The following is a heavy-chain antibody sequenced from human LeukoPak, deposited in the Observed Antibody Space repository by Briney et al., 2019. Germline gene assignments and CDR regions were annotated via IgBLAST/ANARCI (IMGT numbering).Heavy chain of an antibody. V-gene: IGHV3-30*02. J-gene: IGHJ4*02. Sequence: GGSLRLSCAASGFTFSSYGMHWVRQAPGKGLEWVAFIRYDGSNKYYADSVKGRFTISRDNSKNTLYLQMNSLRAEDTAVYYCAKERLRNGDYFDYWGQGTLVTVSS. CDR1: GFTFSSYG. CDR2: IRYDGSNK. D-gene: IGHD1-1*01. CDR3: AKERLRNGDYFDY.